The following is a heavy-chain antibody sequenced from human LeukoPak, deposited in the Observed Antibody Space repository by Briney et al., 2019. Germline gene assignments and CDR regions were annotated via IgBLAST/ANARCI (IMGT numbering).Heavy chain of an antibody. CDR1: GGTFSSYA. D-gene: IGHD1-26*01. CDR2: IIPIFGTA. J-gene: IGHJ5*02. Sequence: GASVKVSCKASGGTFSSYAISWVRQAPGQGLEWMGGIIPIFGTANYAQKFQGRVTITADKSTITAYMELSSLRSEDTAVYYCARDLSGSYNPEGFDPWGQGTLVTVSS. V-gene: IGHV1-69*06. CDR3: ARDLSGSYNPEGFDP.